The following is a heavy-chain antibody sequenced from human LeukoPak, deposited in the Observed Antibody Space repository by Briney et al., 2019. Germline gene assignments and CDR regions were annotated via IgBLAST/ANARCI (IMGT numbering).Heavy chain of an antibody. J-gene: IGHJ5*02. CDR2: ISAYNGNT. CDR1: GYTFTSYG. V-gene: IGHV1-18*01. D-gene: IGHD5-24*01. Sequence: GASVKVSCKASGYTFTSYGISWVRQAPGQGLEWMGWISAYNGNTNYAQKLQGRVTMTTDTSTSTAYMELRSLRSDDTAVYFCARTMAAPDENWFDPWGQGILVTVSS. CDR3: ARTMAAPDENWFDP.